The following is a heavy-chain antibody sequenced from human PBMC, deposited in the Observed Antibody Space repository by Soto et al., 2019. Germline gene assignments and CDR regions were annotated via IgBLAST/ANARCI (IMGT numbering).Heavy chain of an antibody. CDR2: ISYDGSNK. V-gene: IGHV3-30*18. CDR3: AKVHHYYDSSGYDFDY. CDR1: GFTFSSYG. J-gene: IGHJ4*02. D-gene: IGHD3-22*01. Sequence: PGGSLRLSCAASGFTFSSYGMHWVRQAPGKGLEWVAVISYDGSNKYYADSVKGRFTISRDNSKNTLYLQMNSLRAEDTAVYYCAKVHHYYDSSGYDFDYWGQGTLVTVSS.